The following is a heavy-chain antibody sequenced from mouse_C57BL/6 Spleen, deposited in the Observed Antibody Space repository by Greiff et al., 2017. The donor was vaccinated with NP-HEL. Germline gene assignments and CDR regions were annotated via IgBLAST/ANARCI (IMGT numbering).Heavy chain of an antibody. Sequence: VQLQQSGAELVRPGTSVKVSCKASGYAFTNYLIEWVKQRPGQGLEWIGVINPGSGGTNYNEQFKGKATLTAAKSSSTAYMQLSSLTAEDSAVYFCARSDGAWFAYWGQGTLVTVSA. CDR3: ARSDGAWFAY. D-gene: IGHD1-1*02. V-gene: IGHV1-54*01. CDR2: INPGSGGT. J-gene: IGHJ3*01. CDR1: GYAFTNYL.